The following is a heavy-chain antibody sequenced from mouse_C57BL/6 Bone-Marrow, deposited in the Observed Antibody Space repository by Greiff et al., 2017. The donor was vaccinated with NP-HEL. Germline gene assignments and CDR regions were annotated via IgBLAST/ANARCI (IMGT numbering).Heavy chain of an antibody. J-gene: IGHJ3*01. D-gene: IGHD2-3*01. V-gene: IGHV14-1*01. CDR1: GFNIKDYY. Sequence: EVQLQQSGAELVRPGASVKLSCTASGFNIKDYYMHWVKQRPEQGLEWIGRIDPEDGDTEYAPKFQGKATMTADTASNTAYLQPSSLTSEDTAVYYCTTKVYDGSFPFAYWGQGTLVTVSA. CDR2: IDPEDGDT. CDR3: TTKVYDGSFPFAY.